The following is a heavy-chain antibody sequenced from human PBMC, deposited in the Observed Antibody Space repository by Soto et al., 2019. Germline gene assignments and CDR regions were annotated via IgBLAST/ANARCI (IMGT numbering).Heavy chain of an antibody. J-gene: IGHJ4*02. CDR3: ATSYGSGYRAFDY. Sequence: QVQLVQSGAEVKRPGSSAKVSCKASGDTFSFYSINWVRQAPGLGLEWMGRVNPILSMSNYAQRFQGRVTMTADKSTRTAYMELSGLRSEDTAMYYCATSYGSGYRAFDYWGQGALVTVSS. CDR1: GDTFSFYS. V-gene: IGHV1-69*04. CDR2: VNPILSMS. D-gene: IGHD3-10*01.